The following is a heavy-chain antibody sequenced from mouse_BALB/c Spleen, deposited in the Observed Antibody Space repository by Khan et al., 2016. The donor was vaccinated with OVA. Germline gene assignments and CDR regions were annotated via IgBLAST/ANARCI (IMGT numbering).Heavy chain of an antibody. CDR1: GYIFIDYN. Sequence: QVQLQQSGTELARPGASVKLSCKASGYIFIDYNINWVKQRTGQGLEWIGEISPGSGNTYYNEKFKGKATLTADKSSSTAYMQLSSLTSEDSAVFFCAREWCSWFTYWGQGTVVTGS. V-gene: IGHV1-77*01. CDR3: AREWCSWFTY. J-gene: IGHJ3*01. CDR2: ISPGSGNT. D-gene: IGHD1-3*01.